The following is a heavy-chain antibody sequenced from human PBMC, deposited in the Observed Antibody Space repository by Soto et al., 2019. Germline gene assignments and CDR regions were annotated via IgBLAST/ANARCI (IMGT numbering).Heavy chain of an antibody. J-gene: IGHJ6*02. V-gene: IGHV3-30-3*01. CDR2: ISYDGSNK. CDR1: VFTCSSYA. Sequence: RWSLRLSCSASVFTCSSYAMHWCRQAPGKGLEWVAVISYDGSNKYYADSVKGRFTISRDNSKNTLYLQMNSLRAEDTAVYYCARGDSSSWYDYYYGMDVWGQGTTVTVS. CDR3: ARGDSSSWYDYYYGMDV. D-gene: IGHD6-13*01.